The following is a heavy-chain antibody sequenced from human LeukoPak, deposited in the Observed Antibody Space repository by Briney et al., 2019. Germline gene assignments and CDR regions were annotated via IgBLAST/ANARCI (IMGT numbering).Heavy chain of an antibody. D-gene: IGHD4-17*01. V-gene: IGHV4-59*11. CDR3: ARGGTTVTPGLLWFDP. CDR1: GGSISSHY. Sequence: SETLSLTCSVSGGSISSHYWSWIRQPPGKGLEWIGYIYYSGSTKYNPSLKSRVTISVDTSKNQFSLKLSSVTAADTAAYYCARGGTTVTPGLLWFDPWGQGTLVTVSS. CDR2: IYYSGST. J-gene: IGHJ5*02.